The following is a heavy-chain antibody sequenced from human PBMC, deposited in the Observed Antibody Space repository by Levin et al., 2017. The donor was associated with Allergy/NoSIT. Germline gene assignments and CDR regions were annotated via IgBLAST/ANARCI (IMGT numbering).Heavy chain of an antibody. D-gene: IGHD2-15*01. J-gene: IGHJ6*02. CDR3: ARDRVVVVPGASYGMDV. V-gene: IGHV6-1*01. CDR1: GDRVSSNSVA. Sequence: SQTLSLTCAISGDRVSSNSVAWNWIRQSPSRGLEWLGRTYYRSKWYNDYAVSVKSRITIKPDTSKNQFSLQLNSVTPEDTAVYYCARDRVVVVPGASYGMDVWGQGITVSVSS. CDR2: TYYRSKWYN.